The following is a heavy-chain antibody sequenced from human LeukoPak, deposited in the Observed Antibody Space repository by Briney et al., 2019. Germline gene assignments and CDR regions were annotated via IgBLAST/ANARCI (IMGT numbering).Heavy chain of an antibody. D-gene: IGHD5-18*01. V-gene: IGHV1-2*02. CDR2: IIPNSGGT. CDR3: ATPFTRYGY. J-gene: IGHJ4*02. CDR1: GYTFTDYY. Sequence: ASVKVSCKASGYTFTDYYVHWVRQAPGQGLEGMGWIIPNSGGTNYAQKFQGRVTMTRDTSISTAYMDLTSLTSDDTAVYYCATPFTRYGYWGQGTLVTVSS.